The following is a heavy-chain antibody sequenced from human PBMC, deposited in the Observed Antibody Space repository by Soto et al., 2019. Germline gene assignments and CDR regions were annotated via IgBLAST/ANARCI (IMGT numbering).Heavy chain of an antibody. V-gene: IGHV1-18*04. CDR2: ISAYDGNT. CDR3: ARDFASGTTHFDF. J-gene: IGHJ4*02. Sequence: QVQLVQSGAEVKKPGASVKVSCKATGYTFSSYGISWVRQAPGQGLEWMGWISAYDGNTDYAQKVQGRVTMTTDTSTSTAYMELRSLRSDDTAVYYCARDFASGTTHFDFWGQGTLVTVSS. CDR1: GYTFSSYG. D-gene: IGHD1-1*01.